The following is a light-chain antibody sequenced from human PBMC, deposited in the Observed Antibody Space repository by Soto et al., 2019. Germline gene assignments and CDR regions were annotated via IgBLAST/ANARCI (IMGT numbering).Light chain of an antibody. V-gene: IGLV2-8*01. Sequence: QSALTQPPSASGSPGQSVTISCTGTKNDIGVYDFVSWYQHHPGKAPRLIIYEVVQRPSGVPDRFSGSKSGNTASLTVSGLQAADEADYYCASWDDRLGAVIFGGGTKLTVL. CDR3: ASWDDRLGAVI. J-gene: IGLJ2*01. CDR2: EVV. CDR1: KNDIGVYDF.